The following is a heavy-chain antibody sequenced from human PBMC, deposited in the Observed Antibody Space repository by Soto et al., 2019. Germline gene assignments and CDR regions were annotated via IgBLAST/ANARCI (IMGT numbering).Heavy chain of an antibody. CDR1: GYTFSSYG. V-gene: IGHV1-18*01. CDR2: ISAYNGNT. J-gene: IGHJ4*02. CDR3: EGDKGDGSGSYYGY. Sequence: QVQLVQSGAEVKKPGASVKVSCKASGYTFSSYGISWVRQAPGQGLEWMGWISAYNGNTNYEKKRQGRVTMTTDTSTSTASMALRSMRSDDTAIYYCEGDKGDGSGSYYGYWGQGTLVTVSS. D-gene: IGHD3-10*01.